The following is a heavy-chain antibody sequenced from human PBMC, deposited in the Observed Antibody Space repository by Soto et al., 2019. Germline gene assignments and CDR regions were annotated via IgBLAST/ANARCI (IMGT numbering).Heavy chain of an antibody. J-gene: IGHJ3*02. D-gene: IGHD2-15*01. V-gene: IGHV3-7*01. Sequence: EVQLVESGGGLVQPGGSLRLSCVASGFTFSSFWMSWVRQAPGKGLEWLANIKEDGSEKYYVDSLKGRFTISRDNAKNALDVQMNGLRVEDTAMYYCARGGIGYCTGGSCYYTAFDIWGQGSMVTVSS. CDR2: IKEDGSEK. CDR3: ARGGIGYCTGGSCYYTAFDI. CDR1: GFTFSSFW.